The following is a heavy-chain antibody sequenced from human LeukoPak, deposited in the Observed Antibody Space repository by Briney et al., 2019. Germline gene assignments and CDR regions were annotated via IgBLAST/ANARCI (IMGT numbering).Heavy chain of an antibody. Sequence: GGSLRLSCAASGFTFSSYWMHWVRQAPGKGLVWVSRISSDGTSTSYADSVKGRFTISRDNAKNTLYLQMNSLRAEDTAVYYCAGGYRYCRHWGQGTLVTVSS. CDR3: AGGYRYCRH. V-gene: IGHV3-74*01. D-gene: IGHD1-1*01. J-gene: IGHJ1*01. CDR1: GFTFSSYW. CDR2: ISSDGTST.